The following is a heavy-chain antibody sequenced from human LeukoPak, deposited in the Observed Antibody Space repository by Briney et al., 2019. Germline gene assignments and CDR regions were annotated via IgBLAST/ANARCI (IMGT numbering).Heavy chain of an antibody. CDR1: GFTVSSNY. V-gene: IGHV3-53*01. CDR3: ARGGLHGRIAAAGKGSFDP. CDR2: IYSGGTT. Sequence: HSGGSLRLSCAASGFTVSSNYMSWVRQAPGKGLEWVSVIYSGGTTYYADSVKGRFTISRDNSKNTLYLQMNSLRGEDTAVYYCARGGLHGRIAAAGKGSFDPWGQGTLVTVSS. D-gene: IGHD6-13*01. J-gene: IGHJ5*02.